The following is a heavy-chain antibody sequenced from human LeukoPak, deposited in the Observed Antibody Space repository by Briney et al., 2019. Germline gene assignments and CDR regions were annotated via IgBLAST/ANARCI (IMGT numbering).Heavy chain of an antibody. Sequence: PGGSLRLSCAVSGFTVSYNYMSWVRQAPGKGLEWVSVLYTGGTTYYADSVKGRFTISRDNSKNTLYLQMNSLKTEDTAVYYCSTGTSSGGWYSTTDYWGQGTLVTVSS. CDR2: LYTGGTT. D-gene: IGHD6-19*01. J-gene: IGHJ4*02. CDR3: STGTSSGGWYSTTDY. V-gene: IGHV3-53*01. CDR1: GFTVSYNY.